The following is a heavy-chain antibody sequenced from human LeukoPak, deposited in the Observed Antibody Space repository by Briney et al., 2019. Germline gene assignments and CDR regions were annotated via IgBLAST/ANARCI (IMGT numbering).Heavy chain of an antibody. V-gene: IGHV3-74*01. CDR2: INSDGSST. J-gene: IGHJ1*01. CDR3: ARYDYYDSSGYKIAEYFQH. CDR1: GFTFSSYW. D-gene: IGHD3-22*01. Sequence: GGSLRLSCAASGFTFSSYWMHWVRQAPGKELVWVSRINSDGSSTSYADSVKGRFTISRDNAKNTLYLQMNSLRAEDTAVYYCARYDYYDSSGYKIAEYFQHWGQGTLATVSS.